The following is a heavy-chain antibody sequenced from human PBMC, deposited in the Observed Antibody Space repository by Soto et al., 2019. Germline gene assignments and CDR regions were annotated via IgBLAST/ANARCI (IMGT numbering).Heavy chain of an antibody. V-gene: IGHV1-69*13. CDR1: GGTFSSYA. J-gene: IGHJ5*02. CDR2: IIPIFGTA. D-gene: IGHD3-9*01. Sequence: SVKVSCKASGGTFSSYAISWVRQAPGQGLEWMGGIIPIFGTANYAQKFQGRVTITADESTSTAYMELSSLRSEDTAVYYCARVNYYDILTGYNNWFDPWGQGTLVTVSS. CDR3: ARVNYYDILTGYNNWFDP.